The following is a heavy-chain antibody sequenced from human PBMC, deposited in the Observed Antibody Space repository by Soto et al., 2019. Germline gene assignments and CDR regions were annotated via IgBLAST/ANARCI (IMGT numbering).Heavy chain of an antibody. D-gene: IGHD3-22*01. V-gene: IGHV1-69*06. CDR1: GGTFSSYA. J-gene: IGHJ3*02. CDR2: IIPIFGTA. CDR3: AREEYYYDSSGYYPDAFDI. Sequence: SVKVSCKASGGTFSSYAISWVRQAPGQGLEWMGGIIPIFGTASYAQKFQGRVTITADKSTSTAYMELSSLRSEDTAVYYCAREEYYYDSSGYYPDAFDIWGQGTMVTVSS.